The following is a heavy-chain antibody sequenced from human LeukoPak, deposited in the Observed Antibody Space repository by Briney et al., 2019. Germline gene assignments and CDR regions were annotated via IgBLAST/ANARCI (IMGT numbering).Heavy chain of an antibody. V-gene: IGHV4-34*01. Sequence: PSETLSLTSAVYGGSFSGYYWSWIRQPPGKGLEWIGEINHSGSTNYNPSLKSRVTISVDTSKNQFSLKLSSVTAADTAVYYCATIRGNYSYYMDVWGKGTTVTVSS. D-gene: IGHD3-16*01. CDR1: GGSFSGYY. CDR2: INHSGST. CDR3: ATIRGNYSYYMDV. J-gene: IGHJ6*03.